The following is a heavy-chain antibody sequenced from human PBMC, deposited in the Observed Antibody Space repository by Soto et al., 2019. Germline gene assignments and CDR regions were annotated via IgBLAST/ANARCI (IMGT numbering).Heavy chain of an antibody. V-gene: IGHV3-7*01. CDR2: IKQDGSEK. Sequence: EVQLVESGGGLVQPGGSLRLSCAASGFTFSSYWMSWVRQAPGKGLEWVANIKQDGSEKYYVDSVKGRFTISRDNAKNSKYLQMNSLSAEYTAVDYCARARADYYDSSGYPHGYWGQGTLVTVSS. CDR1: GFTFSSYW. J-gene: IGHJ4*02. D-gene: IGHD3-22*01. CDR3: ARARADYYDSSGYPHGY.